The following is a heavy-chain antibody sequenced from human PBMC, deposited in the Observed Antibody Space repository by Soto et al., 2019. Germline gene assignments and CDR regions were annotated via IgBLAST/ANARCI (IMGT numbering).Heavy chain of an antibody. D-gene: IGHD3-10*01. CDR3: ARDNFYGPFGMDV. V-gene: IGHV4-59*01. J-gene: IGHJ6*02. CDR2: TFYSGAT. CDR1: GGSINDYY. Sequence: SETLSLTCTISGGSINDYYWSWTRQPPGEGLEWIGYTFYSGATKYNPSLKGRVTISADTSKNQFSLRLGSVTAADTAVYYCARDNFYGPFGMDVWGQGTTVTVSS.